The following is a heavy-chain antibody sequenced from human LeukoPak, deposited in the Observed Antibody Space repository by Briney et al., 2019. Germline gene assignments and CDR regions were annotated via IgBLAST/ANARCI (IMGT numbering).Heavy chain of an antibody. CDR1: GGAFSSDA. V-gene: IGHV1-69*05. D-gene: IGHD1-7*01. CDR2: IIPIFGTA. Sequence: SVKVSCKASGGAFSSDAISWVRQAPGQGLEWMGGIIPIFGTANYAQKFQGRVTITTDESTSTAYMELSSLRSEDTAVYYCASSSNWNYIMAYWGQGTLVTVSS. J-gene: IGHJ4*02. CDR3: ASSSNWNYIMAY.